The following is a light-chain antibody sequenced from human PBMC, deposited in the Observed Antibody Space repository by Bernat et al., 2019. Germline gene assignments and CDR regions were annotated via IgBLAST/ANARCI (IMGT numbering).Light chain of an antibody. CDR3: QQRHNWHQLT. CDR1: QSVSSH. J-gene: IGKJ4*01. Sequence: EIVLTQSPATLSLSPGERATLSCRASQSVSSHLAWYQQRPGQAPRLLIYDASNRAPGIPARFNGSGSGTDFTLTISSLEPEDFAVYYCQQRHNWHQLTFGGGTKVDIK. V-gene: IGKV3-11*01. CDR2: DAS.